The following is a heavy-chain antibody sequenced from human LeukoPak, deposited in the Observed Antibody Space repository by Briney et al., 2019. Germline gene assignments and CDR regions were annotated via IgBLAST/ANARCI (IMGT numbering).Heavy chain of an antibody. CDR1: GGTFSSYA. D-gene: IGHD6-13*01. J-gene: IGHJ6*03. V-gene: IGHV1-69*06. CDR2: IIPIFGTA. CDR3: ARDREPHRGGISSSSSWYSDYYYYMDV. Sequence: ASVKVSCKASGGTFSSYAISWVRQAPGQGLEWMGGIIPIFGTANYAQKFQGRVTITADKSTSTAYMELSSLRSEDTAVYYCARDREPHRGGISSSSSWYSDYYYYMDVWGKGTTVTISS.